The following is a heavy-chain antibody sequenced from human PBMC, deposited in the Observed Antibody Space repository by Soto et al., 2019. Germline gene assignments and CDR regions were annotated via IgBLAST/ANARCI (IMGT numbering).Heavy chain of an antibody. V-gene: IGHV1-46*01. J-gene: IGHJ6*02. CDR1: GYTFTSYY. Sequence: ASVKVSCKASGYTFTSYYMHWVRQAPGQGLEWMGIINPSGGSTSYAQKFQGRVTMTRDTSTSTVYMELSSLRSEDTAVYYCARDQPVTTFLYYYYGMDVWGQGTTVTVAS. CDR2: INPSGGST. D-gene: IGHD4-17*01. CDR3: ARDQPVTTFLYYYYGMDV.